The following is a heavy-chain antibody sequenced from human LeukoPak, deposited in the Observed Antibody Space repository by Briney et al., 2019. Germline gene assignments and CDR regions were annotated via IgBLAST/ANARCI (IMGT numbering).Heavy chain of an antibody. CDR2: IHRDGNNI. Sequence: GGSLRLSCVASGFTFDTYWMHWFRQAPGKGLVWVSRIHRDGNNINYADFVQGRFTVSRDNAKNSLYLQMNSLRAEDTAVYYCALVWTRKARYDYVWGSYRYPPDAFDIWGQGTTVTVSS. V-gene: IGHV3-74*01. CDR1: GFTFDTYW. J-gene: IGHJ3*02. D-gene: IGHD3-16*02. CDR3: ALVWTRKARYDYVWGSYRYPPDAFDI.